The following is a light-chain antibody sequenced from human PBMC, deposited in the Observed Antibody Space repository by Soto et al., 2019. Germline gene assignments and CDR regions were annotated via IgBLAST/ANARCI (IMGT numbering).Light chain of an antibody. Sequence: ESMLTQSPGTLSLSPGERATLSCRASQSVNTRYLAWYQQKPGQAHRLLIYGASIQAAGIPDRFSGSGSGTDFTLTISRLEPEEFAVYYCHQFGRSPLAFTFGQGTKLEI. CDR1: QSVNTRY. V-gene: IGKV3-20*01. CDR2: GAS. J-gene: IGKJ2*01. CDR3: HQFGRSPLAFT.